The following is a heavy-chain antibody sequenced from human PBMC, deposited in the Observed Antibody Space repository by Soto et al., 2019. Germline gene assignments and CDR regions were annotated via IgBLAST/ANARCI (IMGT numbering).Heavy chain of an antibody. D-gene: IGHD2-8*02. CDR2: TIPIFATT. CDR3: ANCPYCTAGGIYSIGAGYFRDV. CDR1: AGTFSSYG. V-gene: IGHV1-69*01. J-gene: IGHJ6*02. Sequence: RLVQSGPEVKKPGSSVKVSCKISAGTFSSYGINWVRQVPGQGLEWMGATIPIFATTNYAQKFQDRVNITADESTGTSYLELRSLTSDDSAMYYCANCPYCTAGGIYSIGAGYFRDVWGQGTTVSVSS.